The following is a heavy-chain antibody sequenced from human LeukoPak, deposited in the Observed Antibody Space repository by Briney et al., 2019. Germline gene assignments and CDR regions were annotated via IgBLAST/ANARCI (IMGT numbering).Heavy chain of an antibody. D-gene: IGHD3-22*01. V-gene: IGHV3-11*01. CDR2: ISSSGSTI. Sequence: GGSLRLSCAASGFTFSDYYMSWIRQAPGKGLEWVSYISSSGSTIYYADSVKGRFTISRDNAKNSLYLQMNSLRAEDTAVYYCARGSLYDSSGYYSFPNWFDPWGQGTLVTVSS. J-gene: IGHJ5*02. CDR3: ARGSLYDSSGYYSFPNWFDP. CDR1: GFTFSDYY.